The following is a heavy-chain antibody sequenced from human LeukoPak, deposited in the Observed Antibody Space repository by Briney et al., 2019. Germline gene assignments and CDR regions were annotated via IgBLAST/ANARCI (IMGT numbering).Heavy chain of an antibody. D-gene: IGHD3-10*01. CDR2: IIPIFGTA. V-gene: IGHV1-69*13. Sequence: ASVKVSCKASGGTFSSYAISWVRQAPGQGLEWMGGIIPIFGTANYAQKFQGRVTITADESTSTAYMELSSLRSEDTAVYYCARDQTPFGELLHYFDYWGQGTLVTVSS. CDR3: ARDQTPFGELLHYFDY. J-gene: IGHJ4*02. CDR1: GGTFSSYA.